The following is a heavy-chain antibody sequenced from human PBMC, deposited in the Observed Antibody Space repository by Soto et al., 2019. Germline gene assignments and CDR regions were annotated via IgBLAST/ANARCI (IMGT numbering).Heavy chain of an antibody. J-gene: IGHJ4*02. D-gene: IGHD2-15*01. V-gene: IGHV3-23*01. CDR1: GFTFTNYA. Sequence: GGSLRLSCAASGFTFTNYAMSWVRQAPGKGLEWVSSITTSGSNTYYADSVKGRFTTSRDNSRNTLYLQMNSLRAEDTAVYYCAKRAGQGCGGSCFYFDCWGQGILVTVSS. CDR3: AKRAGQGCGGSCFYFDC. CDR2: ITTSGSNT.